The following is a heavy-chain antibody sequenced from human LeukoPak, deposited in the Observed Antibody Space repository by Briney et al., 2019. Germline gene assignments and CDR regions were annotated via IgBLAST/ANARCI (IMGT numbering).Heavy chain of an antibody. Sequence: PSETLSLTCTVSGGSISRDNYWWSWIRQYPGKGLEWIGYIYYSGRTYYNPSLKSRASISVDTSKNQFSLKLSSVTAADTAVYYCARRSYDFYFDYWGQGTLVTVSS. CDR2: IYYSGRT. CDR3: ARRSYDFYFDY. CDR1: GGSISRDNYW. D-gene: IGHD3-3*01. V-gene: IGHV4-30-4*01. J-gene: IGHJ4*02.